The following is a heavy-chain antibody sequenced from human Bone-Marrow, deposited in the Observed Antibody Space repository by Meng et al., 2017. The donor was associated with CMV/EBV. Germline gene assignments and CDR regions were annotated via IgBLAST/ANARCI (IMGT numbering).Heavy chain of an antibody. CDR1: GFTVSSNY. V-gene: IGHV4-34*01. Sequence: GSLRLSCAASGFTVSSNYMSWVRQAPGKGLEWIGEINHSGSTHYNPSLESRVTISVDTSRNQFSLKLTSVTAADTAVYFCARGIIFGGTYADYWGQGTLVTVSS. CDR2: INHSGST. J-gene: IGHJ4*02. D-gene: IGHD3-16*01. CDR3: ARGIIFGGTYADY.